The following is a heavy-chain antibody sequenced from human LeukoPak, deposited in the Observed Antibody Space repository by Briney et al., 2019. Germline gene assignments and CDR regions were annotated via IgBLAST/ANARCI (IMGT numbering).Heavy chain of an antibody. V-gene: IGHV4-34*01. CDR1: GGSFNDYY. D-gene: IGHD6-13*01. J-gene: IGHJ6*03. Sequence: SETLSLTCAVYGGSFNDYYWNWIRQPPGKGLEWIGEINHSGSTNYNPSLKSRVTISVDTSKNQFSLKLSSVTAADTAVYYCARARDLAAAAGWYYYYYMDVWGKGTTVTISS. CDR2: INHSGST. CDR3: ARARDLAAAAGWYYYYYMDV.